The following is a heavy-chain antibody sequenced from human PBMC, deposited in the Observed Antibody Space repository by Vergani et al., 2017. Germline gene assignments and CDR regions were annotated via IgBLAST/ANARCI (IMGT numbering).Heavy chain of an antibody. Sequence: QVTLKESGPVLVKPTETLTLTCTVSGFSLSNARMGVSWIRQPPGKALEWLAHIFSNDEKSYSTSLKSRLTISKDTSKSQVVLTMTNMGPVDTATYYCARTRFEGLRAKSVPSYYFDYWGQGTLVSVSS. D-gene: IGHD4/OR15-4a*01. CDR2: IFSNDEK. J-gene: IGHJ4*02. CDR3: ARTRFEGLRAKSVPSYYFDY. V-gene: IGHV2-26*01. CDR1: GFSLSNARMG.